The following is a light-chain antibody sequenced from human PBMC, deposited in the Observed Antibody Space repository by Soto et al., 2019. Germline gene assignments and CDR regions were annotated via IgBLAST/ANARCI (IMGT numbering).Light chain of an antibody. Sequence: EIVLTQSPGTLSLSPGERATLSCRASQSLSGGYLAWFQQKPGQTPSLLIYSASNRATGIPDRFSGSVSGTDFTLTISRLDPEDFVLYYFQQNGILPITFVQGTRLEIK. CDR1: QSLSGGY. V-gene: IGKV3-20*01. CDR3: QQNGILPIT. CDR2: SAS. J-gene: IGKJ5*01.